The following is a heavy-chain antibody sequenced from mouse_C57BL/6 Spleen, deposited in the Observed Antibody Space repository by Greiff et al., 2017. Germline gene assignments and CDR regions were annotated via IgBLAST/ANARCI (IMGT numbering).Heavy chain of an antibody. Sequence: VQRVESGPGLVAPSQSLSITCTVSGFSLTSYAISWVRQPPGKGLEWLGVIWTGGGTNYNSALKSRLSSSKDNSKSQVFLKMNSLQTDDTARYYCARSSRNHPSYAMDYWGQGTSVTVSS. CDR3: ARSSRNHPSYAMDY. J-gene: IGHJ4*01. CDR2: IWTGGGT. D-gene: IGHD1-1*01. CDR1: GFSLTSYA. V-gene: IGHV2-9-1*01.